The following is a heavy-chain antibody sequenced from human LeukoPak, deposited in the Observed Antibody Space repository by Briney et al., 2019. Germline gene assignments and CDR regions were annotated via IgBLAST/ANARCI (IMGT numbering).Heavy chain of an antibody. J-gene: IGHJ3*02. Sequence: GASVKVSCKASGYTFTSYGISWVRQAPGQGLEWMGGIIPIFGTANYAQKFQGRVTITADESTSTAYMELSSLRSEDTAVYYCARELIVGATKGAFDIWGQGTMVTVSS. CDR3: ARELIVGATKGAFDI. V-gene: IGHV1-69*13. CDR2: IIPIFGTA. D-gene: IGHD1-26*01. CDR1: GYTFTSYG.